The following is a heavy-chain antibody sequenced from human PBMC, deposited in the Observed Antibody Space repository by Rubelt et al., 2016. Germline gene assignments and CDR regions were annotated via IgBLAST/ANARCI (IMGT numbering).Heavy chain of an antibody. CDR3: VRDLGGHPPDGY. V-gene: IGHV3-48*02. J-gene: IGHJ4*02. Sequence: EVQLVESGGGVVQPGGSLRLSCVASGFTFSDYSMNWVRQAPGKGLEWISYTRVSSGAIYYADSVRGRFTVSRDDAKNSLYLQRNSLRDEDTATYYCVRDLGGHPPDGYWGQGTLVTVSS. CDR1: GFTFSDYS. CDR2: TRVSSGAI. D-gene: IGHD2-15*01.